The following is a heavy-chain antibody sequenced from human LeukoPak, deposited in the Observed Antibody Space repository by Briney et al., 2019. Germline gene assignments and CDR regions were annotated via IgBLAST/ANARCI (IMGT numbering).Heavy chain of an antibody. CDR3: ARAELISYSSSRYYFDY. CDR2: IKQDGIEK. CDR1: GFTFTNYW. V-gene: IGHV3-7*01. D-gene: IGHD6-13*01. J-gene: IGHJ4*02. Sequence: GGSLRLSCAASGFTFTNYWMTWVRQAPGKGLEWVAGIKQDGIEKYSVDSVKGRFTISRDNAKNSLYLQMDSLRAEDTAVYYCARAELISYSSSRYYFDYWGQGTLVTVSS.